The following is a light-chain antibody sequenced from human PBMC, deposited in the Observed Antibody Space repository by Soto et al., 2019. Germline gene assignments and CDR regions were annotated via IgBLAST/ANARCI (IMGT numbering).Light chain of an antibody. CDR3: QQRQYWPPIT. V-gene: IGKV3-11*01. CDR2: DAS. Sequence: VVTQSPPTLSLSPGERATLSFRASLSVSSYLAWYQQKPGQAPRLLIYDASNRATGIPARFTGSGSGTDFNLTISTLEPEDFAVYYCQQRQYWPPITFGQGTRLEIK. J-gene: IGKJ5*01. CDR1: LSVSSY.